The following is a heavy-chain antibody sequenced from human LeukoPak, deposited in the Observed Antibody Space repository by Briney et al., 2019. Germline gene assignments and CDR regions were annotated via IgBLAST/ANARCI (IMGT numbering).Heavy chain of an antibody. Sequence: ASVKVSCKASGYTFTSYYMHWVRQAPGQGLEWMGIISPSGGSTSYAQKFQGRVTMTRDTSTSTAYMELSSLRSEDTAVYYCAREYGRGWWFWGQGTLVTVSS. CDR3: AREYGRGWWF. V-gene: IGHV1-46*01. CDR2: ISPSGGST. D-gene: IGHD6-19*01. J-gene: IGHJ4*02. CDR1: GYTFTSYY.